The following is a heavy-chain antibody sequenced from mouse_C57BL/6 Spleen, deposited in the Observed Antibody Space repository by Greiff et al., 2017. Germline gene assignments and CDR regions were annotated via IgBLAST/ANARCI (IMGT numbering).Heavy chain of an antibody. CDR1: GYSITSGYY. CDR2: ISYDGSN. J-gene: IGHJ2*01. D-gene: IGHD2-4*01. V-gene: IGHV3-6*01. Sequence: EVKLMESGPGLVKPSQSLSLTCSVTGYSITSGYYWNWIRQFPGNKLEWMGYISYDGSNNYNPSLKNRISITRDTSKNQFFLKLNSVTTEDTATYYCARAYYDYEDYFDYWGQGTTLTVSS. CDR3: ARAYYDYEDYFDY.